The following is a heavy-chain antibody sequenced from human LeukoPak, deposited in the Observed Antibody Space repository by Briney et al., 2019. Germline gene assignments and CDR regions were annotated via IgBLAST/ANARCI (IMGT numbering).Heavy chain of an antibody. D-gene: IGHD6-19*01. Sequence: GGSLRLSCAASGFTFSTYAMSWVRQAPGKGQEWVSAITTSGGSTYYADSVKGRFTISRDNSKNTLYLEMNSLRAEDTAVYYCAKSRTAAVAGGFDYWGQGTLVTVSS. V-gene: IGHV3-23*01. CDR3: AKSRTAAVAGGFDY. CDR2: ITTSGGST. CDR1: GFTFSTYA. J-gene: IGHJ4*02.